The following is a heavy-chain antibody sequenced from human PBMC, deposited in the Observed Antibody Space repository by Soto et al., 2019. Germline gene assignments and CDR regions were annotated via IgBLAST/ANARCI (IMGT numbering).Heavy chain of an antibody. V-gene: IGHV4-39*01. CDR1: GGSISSSSYY. CDR2: IYYSGST. D-gene: IGHD6-13*01. CDR3: ARHLGEPKNLAAAGTFDP. Sequence: ASETLSLTCTVSGGSISSSSYYWGWIRQPPGKGLEWIGSIYYSGSTYYNPSLKSRVTISVDTSKNQFSLKLSSVTAADTAVYYCARHLGEPKNLAAAGTFDPWGQGTLVTVSS. J-gene: IGHJ5*02.